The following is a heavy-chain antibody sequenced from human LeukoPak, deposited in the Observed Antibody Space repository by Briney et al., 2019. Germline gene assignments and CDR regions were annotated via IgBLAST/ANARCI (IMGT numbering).Heavy chain of an antibody. J-gene: IGHJ4*02. CDR1: EITFTNYW. Sequence: PEGSLRLSCAASEITFTNYWRTWVRQAPGKGLEWLASLKQDGTQKFYVDSAKGRFTISRHNAKNSLYLQMNSLRAEDTAVYYCVNGVVNAYRFDYWGQGTLVTVSS. D-gene: IGHD3-3*01. V-gene: IGHV3-7*01. CDR3: VNGVVNAYRFDY. CDR2: LKQDGTQK.